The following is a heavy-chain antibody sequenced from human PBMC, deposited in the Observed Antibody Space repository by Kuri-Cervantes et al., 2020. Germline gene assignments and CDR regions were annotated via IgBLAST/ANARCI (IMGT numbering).Heavy chain of an antibody. CDR2: SNPNSGGT. CDR3: ARDRSSWLLDY. CDR1: RYTFTGYY. D-gene: IGHD6-13*01. J-gene: IGHJ4*02. V-gene: IGHV1-2*02. Sequence: ASVKVSCKASRYTFTGYYMHWGRQAPGPGLEWMGWSNPNSGGTNYEQKFQGRVTMTRDTSISTAYMELSRLRFDDTAVYYCARDRSSWLLDYWGQGTLVTVSS.